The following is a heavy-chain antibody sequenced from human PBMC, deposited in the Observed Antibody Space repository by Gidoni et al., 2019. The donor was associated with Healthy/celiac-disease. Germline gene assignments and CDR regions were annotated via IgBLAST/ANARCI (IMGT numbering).Heavy chain of an antibody. V-gene: IGHV1-69*01. CDR2: IIPIFGTA. CDR3: AQSDQFYPPNPGYYYGMDV. J-gene: IGHJ6*02. Sequence: QVQLVQSGAEVKKPGSSVKVSCKASGGTFSSYAISWVRQAPGQGLEWMGGIIPIFGTANYAQKFQGRVTITADESTSTAYMELSSLRSEDTAVYYCAQSDQFYPPNPGYYYGMDVWGQGTTVTVSS. CDR1: GGTFSSYA.